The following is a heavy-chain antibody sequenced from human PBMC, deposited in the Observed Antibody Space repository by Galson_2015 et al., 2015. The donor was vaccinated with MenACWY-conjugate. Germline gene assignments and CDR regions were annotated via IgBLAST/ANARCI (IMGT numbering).Heavy chain of an antibody. CDR3: ARHPPGGRGMDV. CDR2: ISPGDSST. D-gene: IGHD1-26*01. CDR1: GYYFTSYW. Sequence: QSGAEVKQPGESLTISCKGSGYYFTSYWIAWVRQIPGKGLEWMGLISPGDSSTRYSPSFQGQVTISADKSISTAYLQWSSLKASDTAMYYCARHPPGGRGMDVWGQGTTVTVSS. J-gene: IGHJ6*02. V-gene: IGHV5-51*01.